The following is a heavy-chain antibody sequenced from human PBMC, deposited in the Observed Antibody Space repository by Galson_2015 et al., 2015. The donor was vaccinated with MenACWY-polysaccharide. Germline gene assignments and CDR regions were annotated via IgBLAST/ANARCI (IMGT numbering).Heavy chain of an antibody. CDR1: RFNFNANW. CDR3: ARDPNWGNSFGP. Sequence: SLRLSCAASRFNFNANWMTWVRQAPGKGLEWVALINPDGSQTEYVDSVKGRFAISRDNSKNSLFPQMNSLRAEDTAVYYCARDPNWGNSFGPWGQGTLVTVSS. D-gene: IGHD7-27*01. J-gene: IGHJ5*02. CDR2: INPDGSQT. V-gene: IGHV3-7*01.